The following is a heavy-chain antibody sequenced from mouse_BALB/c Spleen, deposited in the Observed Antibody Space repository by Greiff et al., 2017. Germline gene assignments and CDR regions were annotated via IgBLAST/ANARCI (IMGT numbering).Heavy chain of an antibody. CDR2: IRSKSNNYAT. Sequence: EVKVVESGGGLVQPKGSLKLSCAASGFTFNTYAMNWVRQAPGKGLEWVARIRSKSNNYATYYADSVKDRFTISRDDSQSMLYLQMNNLKTEDTAMYYCVRQGVRGYFDVWGAGTTVTVSS. D-gene: IGHD2-14*01. V-gene: IGHV10-1*02. CDR3: VRQGVRGYFDV. CDR1: GFTFNTYA. J-gene: IGHJ1*01.